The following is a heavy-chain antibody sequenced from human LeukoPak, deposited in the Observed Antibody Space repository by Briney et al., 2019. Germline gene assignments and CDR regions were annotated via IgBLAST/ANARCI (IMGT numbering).Heavy chain of an antibody. V-gene: IGHV4-59*02. CDR1: GASVSNYY. CDR2: LYSSGST. J-gene: IGHJ4*02. D-gene: IGHD5-24*01. CDR3: ARRRRDGDNFDL. Sequence: SETLSLTCTVSGASVSNYYWSWIRQPPGKELEWIGYLYSSGSTNYNPSLKSRVTISEDTSKNQFSLKLSSVTAADTATYYCARRRRDGDNFDLWGQGTLVTVSS.